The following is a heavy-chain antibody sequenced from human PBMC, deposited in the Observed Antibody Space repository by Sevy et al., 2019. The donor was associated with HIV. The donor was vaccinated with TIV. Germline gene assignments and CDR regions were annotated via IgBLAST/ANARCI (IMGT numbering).Heavy chain of an antibody. V-gene: IGHV3-72*01. Sequence: GGSLRLSCAASGFAFSDHYVDWVRQAPGKGLEWVGRIRNRPNRYTTEYAASGEGRFTISRDDSRHSLYLKMNSLKTEDSAVYYCVRGPNCGVGGCQQISPYCLDVWGKGATVTVSS. CDR1: GFAFSDHY. D-gene: IGHD2-21*01. J-gene: IGHJ6*03. CDR3: VRGPNCGVGGCQQISPYCLDV. CDR2: IRNRPNRYTT.